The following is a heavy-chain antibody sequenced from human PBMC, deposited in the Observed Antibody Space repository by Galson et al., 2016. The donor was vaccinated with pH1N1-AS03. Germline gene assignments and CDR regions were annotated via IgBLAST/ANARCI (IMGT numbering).Heavy chain of an antibody. D-gene: IGHD2-15*01. CDR1: GFTFSNYW. Sequence: SLRLSCAASGFTFSNYWMHWVRQAPGKGLVWVSHMNTDGSPTSYADSVKGRFTISRDNAKNSLYLQMSSLRAEDTAVYYCVRDEGNCGGGSCSSDNWFDLWGQGTLVTVSS. J-gene: IGHJ5*02. V-gene: IGHV3-74*01. CDR2: MNTDGSPT. CDR3: VRDEGNCGGGSCSSDNWFDL.